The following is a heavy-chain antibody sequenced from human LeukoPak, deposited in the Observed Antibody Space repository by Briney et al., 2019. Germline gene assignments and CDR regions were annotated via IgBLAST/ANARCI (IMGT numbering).Heavy chain of an antibody. D-gene: IGHD5-18*01. CDR2: ISPYSGHT. CDR3: ARDGGYSAHDY. CDR1: GYTFTGYY. V-gene: IGHV1-18*04. Sequence: GASVKVSCKASGYTFTGYYMHWVRQAPGQGLEWMGWISPYSGHTKYEQIFQGRVTMTTDTSTSTAYMELRSLRSDDTAVYYCARDGGYSAHDYWGQGTLVTVSS. J-gene: IGHJ4*02.